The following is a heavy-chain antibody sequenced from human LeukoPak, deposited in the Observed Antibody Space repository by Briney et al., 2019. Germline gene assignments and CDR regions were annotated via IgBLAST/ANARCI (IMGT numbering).Heavy chain of an antibody. J-gene: IGHJ4*02. D-gene: IGHD1-26*01. CDR3: ATDQKYTGTYFSPRY. Sequence: GGSLRLSCAASGFIFSSYAMNWVRQAPGKGLEWVSAVSGSGGSTYYADSVKGRFTISRDNSQNTLYLQMNSLRADDTAVYYCATDQKYTGTYFSPRYWGQGTLVTVSS. V-gene: IGHV3-23*01. CDR2: VSGSGGST. CDR1: GFIFSSYA.